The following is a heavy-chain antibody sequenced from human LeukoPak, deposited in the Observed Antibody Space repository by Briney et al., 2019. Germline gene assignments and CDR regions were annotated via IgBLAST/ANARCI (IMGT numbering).Heavy chain of an antibody. CDR3: TCFPPLAAAATGPLTSSGY. Sequence: PGGSLRLSCAASGFTFSGSAMHWVRQASGKGLEWVGRIRSKANSYATAYAASVKGRFTISRDDSKNTAYLQMNSLKTEDTAVYYCTCFPPLAAAATGPLTSSGYWGQGTLVTVSS. V-gene: IGHV3-73*01. CDR1: GFTFSGSA. D-gene: IGHD6-13*01. J-gene: IGHJ4*02. CDR2: IRSKANSYAT.